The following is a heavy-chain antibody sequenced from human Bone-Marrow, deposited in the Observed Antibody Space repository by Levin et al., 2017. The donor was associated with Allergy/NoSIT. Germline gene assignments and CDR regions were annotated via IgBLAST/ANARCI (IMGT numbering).Heavy chain of an antibody. CDR3: ARDEADPYGSGSYYNF. CDR2: ISYDGSNK. D-gene: IGHD3-10*01. V-gene: IGHV3-30*04. CDR1: GFTFSSYA. Sequence: SCAASGFTFSSYAMHWVRQAPGKGLEWVAVISYDGSNKYYADSVKGRFTISRDNSKNTLYLQMNSLRAEDTAVYYCARDEADPYGSGSYYNFGGQGTLVTVSS. J-gene: IGHJ4*02.